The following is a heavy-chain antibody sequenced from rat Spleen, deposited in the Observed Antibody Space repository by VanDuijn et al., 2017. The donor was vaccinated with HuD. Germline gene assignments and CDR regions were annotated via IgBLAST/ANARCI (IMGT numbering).Heavy chain of an antibody. V-gene: IGHV5-31*01. CDR3: AREEISATTTGWFAY. D-gene: IGHD1-10*01. CDR2: ITNTGDNT. CDR1: GFTFNNYW. Sequence: EVQLVESGGGLVQPGRSLKLSCVASGFTFNNYWMTWIRQAPGKGLEWVASITNTGDNTYHPDSVKGRFTISRDDGKSTLYLQMNSLRSEDTATYDCAREEISATTTGWFAYWGQGTLVTVSS. J-gene: IGHJ3*01.